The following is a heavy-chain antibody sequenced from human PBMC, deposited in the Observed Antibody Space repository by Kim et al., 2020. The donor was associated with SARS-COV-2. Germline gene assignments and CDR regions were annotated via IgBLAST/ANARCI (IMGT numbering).Heavy chain of an antibody. CDR3: ARTARDYGDYVNDY. V-gene: IGHV4-34*01. Sequence: SETLSLTCAVYGGSFSGYYWSWIRQPPGKGLEWIGEINHSGSTNYNPSLKSRVTISVDTSKNQFSLKLSSVTAADTAVYYCARTARDYGDYVNDYWGQGT. CDR2: INHSGST. D-gene: IGHD4-17*01. J-gene: IGHJ4*02. CDR1: GGSFSGYY.